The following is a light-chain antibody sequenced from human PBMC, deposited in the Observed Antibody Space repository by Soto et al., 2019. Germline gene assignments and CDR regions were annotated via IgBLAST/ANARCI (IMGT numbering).Light chain of an antibody. CDR3: SSYTSSSIWL. CDR1: SSDVGSYNR. CDR2: EVS. Sequence: QSALTQPPSVSGSPGQSVTISCTGTSSDVGSYNRVSRYQQPPGTAPKLMIYEVSNRPSGVPDRFSGTKSGNTASLTISGLQAEDEADYYCSSYTSSSIWLFGGGTKLTVL. J-gene: IGLJ2*01. V-gene: IGLV2-18*02.